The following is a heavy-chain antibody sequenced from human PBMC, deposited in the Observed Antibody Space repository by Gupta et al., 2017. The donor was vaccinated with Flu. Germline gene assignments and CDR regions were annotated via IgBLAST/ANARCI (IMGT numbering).Heavy chain of an antibody. CDR2: MNQDGNEK. J-gene: IGHJ6*02. D-gene: IGHD3-10*01. CDR3: ARYGYSYGLDV. Sequence: WVRQAPGKGLEWVANMNQDGNEKYYVDSAKGRFTISSDNAKNSLYLQMSSLRAEDTAVSFCARYGYSYGLDVWGQGTTVTVSS. V-gene: IGHV3-7*01.